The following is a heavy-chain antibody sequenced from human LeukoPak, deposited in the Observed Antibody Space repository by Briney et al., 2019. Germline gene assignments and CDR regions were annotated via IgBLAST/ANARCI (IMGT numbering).Heavy chain of an antibody. Sequence: GGSLRLSCTASGFTFGDFAMSWVRQAPGKGLEWVSVIYSGGSTYYADSVKGRFTISRDNSKNTLYLQMNSLRAEDTAVYYCANGWWGYFDYWGQGTLVTVSS. CDR1: GFTFGDFA. D-gene: IGHD6-19*01. CDR3: ANGWWGYFDY. V-gene: IGHV3-66*01. CDR2: IYSGGST. J-gene: IGHJ4*02.